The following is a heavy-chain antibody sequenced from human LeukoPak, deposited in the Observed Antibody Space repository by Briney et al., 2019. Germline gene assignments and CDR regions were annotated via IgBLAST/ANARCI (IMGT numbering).Heavy chain of an antibody. D-gene: IGHD1-1*01. CDR2: ISSSSSYI. Sequence: GGSLRLSCAASGFTFSSYNMNWVRQAPGKGLEWVSSISSSSSYIYYADSVKGRFTISRDNARNTLYLQMNSLRAEDTAVYYCAPTTSRPIDYWGQGTLVTVSS. CDR1: GFTFSSYN. J-gene: IGHJ4*02. CDR3: APTTSRPIDY. V-gene: IGHV3-21*01.